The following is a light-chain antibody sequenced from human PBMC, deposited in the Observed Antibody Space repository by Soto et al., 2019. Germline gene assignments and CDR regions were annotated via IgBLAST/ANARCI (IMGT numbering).Light chain of an antibody. CDR1: QNIATY. V-gene: IGKV1-39*02. CDR2: AAS. Sequence: DIQMTQPPSSLSASVGDRVTITCRTSQNIATYLNWYQQKPRKAPKLPTYAASSLASGVPSGFSDRWSGTEFTLTICRLQPEDFASYECDYGYNAPLTCGGGTMVEF. J-gene: IGKJ4*01. CDR3: DYGYNAPLT.